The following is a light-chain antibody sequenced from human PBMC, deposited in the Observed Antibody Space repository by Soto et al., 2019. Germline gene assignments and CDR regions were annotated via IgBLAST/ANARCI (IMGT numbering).Light chain of an antibody. J-gene: IGLJ2*01. CDR1: SSDIGSYNY. V-gene: IGLV2-14*03. CDR3: GSYTSDNTLV. Sequence: QSALTQPASVSGSPGQSITISCTGTSSDIGSYNYVSWYQQHPGAVPRLMIYDVSNRPSGVSNRVSGSKSGNTASLTISGLQAEDEADYYCGSYTSDNTLVFGGGTKVTVL. CDR2: DVS.